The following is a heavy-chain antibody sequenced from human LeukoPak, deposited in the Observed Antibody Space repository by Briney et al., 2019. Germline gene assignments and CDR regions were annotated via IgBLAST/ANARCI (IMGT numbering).Heavy chain of an antibody. CDR1: GGSISSYY. CDR2: IYYSGST. Sequence: PSETLSLTCTVSGGSISSYYWSWIRQPTGKGLEWIGYIYYSGSTNYNPSLKSRVTISVDTSKNQFSLKLSSVTAADTAVYYCARGATIFGYMDVWGKGTTVTVSS. D-gene: IGHD3-3*01. CDR3: ARGATIFGYMDV. J-gene: IGHJ6*03. V-gene: IGHV4-59*01.